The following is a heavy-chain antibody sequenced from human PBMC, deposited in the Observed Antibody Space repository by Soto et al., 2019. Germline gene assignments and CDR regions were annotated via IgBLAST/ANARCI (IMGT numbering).Heavy chain of an antibody. CDR2: IWSDGNRK. CDR3: VRGGKTAGGFDV. J-gene: IGHJ3*01. CDR1: GFTLSDYG. D-gene: IGHD2-15*01. V-gene: IGHV3-33*01. Sequence: QVQLVESGGGAVQPGRSLRLSCAASGFTLSDYGMHWVRQAPDKGLEWVAVIWSDGNRKYYADSVKGRFTISRDNPDNTVLLKRNSMTADDTAVYYCVRGGKTAGGFDVWGQGKMVTVSS.